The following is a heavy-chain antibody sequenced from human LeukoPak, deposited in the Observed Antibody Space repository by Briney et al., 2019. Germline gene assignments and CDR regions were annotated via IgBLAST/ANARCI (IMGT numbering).Heavy chain of an antibody. CDR2: INRRGHT. CDR3: ARTYYDILTGYNPYFDY. V-gene: IGHV3-43*01. J-gene: IGHJ4*02. Sequence: PGGSLRLSCAASGFTFDRFTIHWVRQTPGKGLEWVSLINRRGHTFYADSVKGRFTISRDNAKNFLYLQMNSLRAEDTAVYYCARTYYDILTGYNPYFDYWGQGILVTVSS. D-gene: IGHD3-9*01. CDR1: GFTFDRFT.